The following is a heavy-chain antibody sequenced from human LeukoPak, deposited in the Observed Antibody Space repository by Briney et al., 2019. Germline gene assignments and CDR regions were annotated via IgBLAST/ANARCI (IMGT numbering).Heavy chain of an antibody. CDR1: GGSFSGYY. CDR3: GIAAAGKGTYWFDP. V-gene: IGHV4-34*01. Sequence: SETLSLTCAVYGGSFSGYYWSWIRQPPGKGLEWIGEINHSGSTNYNPSLKSRVTISVDTSKNQFSLKLSSVIAADTAVYYCGIAAAGKGTYWFDPWGQGILVTVSS. D-gene: IGHD6-13*01. J-gene: IGHJ5*02. CDR2: INHSGST.